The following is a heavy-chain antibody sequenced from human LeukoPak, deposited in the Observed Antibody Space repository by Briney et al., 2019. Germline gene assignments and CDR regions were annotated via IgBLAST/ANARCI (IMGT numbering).Heavy chain of an antibody. Sequence: GGSLRLSCAASGFTFSSYAMSWVRQAPGKGLEWVSSISNSGGTTYYADSVKGRFTISRDNSRNTLVLQMNSLRAEDTAVYYCTTYYYDSSGYYYPYYFDYWGQGTLVTVSS. CDR3: TTYYYDSSGYYYPYYFDY. V-gene: IGHV3-23*01. CDR2: ISNSGGTT. J-gene: IGHJ4*02. CDR1: GFTFSSYA. D-gene: IGHD3-22*01.